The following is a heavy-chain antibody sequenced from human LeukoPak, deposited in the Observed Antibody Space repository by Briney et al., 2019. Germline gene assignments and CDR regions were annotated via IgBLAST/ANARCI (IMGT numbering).Heavy chain of an antibody. CDR3: AGGPRGRVHYYYMDV. V-gene: IGHV1-2*02. CDR2: INPNSGGT. D-gene: IGHD5-24*01. Sequence: GASVKVSCKASGYTFTGYYMHWVRQAPGQGLEWMGWINPNSGGTNYAQKFQGRVTMTRDTSISTAYMELSRLRSEDTAVYYCAGGPRGRVHYYYMDVWGKGTTVTISS. J-gene: IGHJ6*03. CDR1: GYTFTGYY.